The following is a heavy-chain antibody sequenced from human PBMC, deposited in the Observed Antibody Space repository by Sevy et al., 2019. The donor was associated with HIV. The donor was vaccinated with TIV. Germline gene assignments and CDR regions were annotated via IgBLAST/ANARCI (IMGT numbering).Heavy chain of an antibody. CDR3: FMRAHTDSSGYYYRYGMDV. V-gene: IGHV5-51*01. Sequence: GESLKISCEGSGFSFSSYWIHWVRQMPGKGLEWMATIHPGNSETRYRSAYQGQVTISADKSINTAYLQCSRLSASDTAIYYCFMRAHTDSSGYYYRYGMDVWGQGTTVTVSS. CDR1: GFSFSSYW. D-gene: IGHD3-10*01. CDR2: IHPGNSET. J-gene: IGHJ6*02.